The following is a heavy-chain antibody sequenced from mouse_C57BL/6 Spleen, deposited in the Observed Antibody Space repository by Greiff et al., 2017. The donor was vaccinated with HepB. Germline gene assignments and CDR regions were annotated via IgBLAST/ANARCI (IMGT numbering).Heavy chain of an antibody. D-gene: IGHD4-1*01. J-gene: IGHJ1*03. V-gene: IGHV1-61*01. CDR2: IYPSDSET. Sequence: QVQLQQPGAELVRPGSSVKLSCKASGYTFTSYWMDWVKQRPGQGLEWIGNIYPSDSETHYNQKFKDKATLTVDKSSSTAYMQLSSLTSEDSAVYYCARGGWDGGYFDVWGTGTTVTVSS. CDR1: GYTFTSYW. CDR3: ARGGWDGGYFDV.